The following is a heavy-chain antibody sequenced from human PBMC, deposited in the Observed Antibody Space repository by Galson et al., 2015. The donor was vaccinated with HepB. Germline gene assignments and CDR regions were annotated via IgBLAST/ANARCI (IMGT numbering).Heavy chain of an antibody. Sequence: SVKVSCKASGYTFINYAIHWVRQAPGQRLEWMGWINPGNGNTKYSQKFRGRVILTRDTSATTAYMELYSLRSEDTAVYYCARVGPILVPSGIRVYYSWDVWGQGTTVTVSS. J-gene: IGHJ6*02. CDR3: ARVGPILVPSGIRVYYSWDV. CDR2: INPGNGNT. CDR1: GYTFINYA. D-gene: IGHD2-15*01. V-gene: IGHV1-3*01.